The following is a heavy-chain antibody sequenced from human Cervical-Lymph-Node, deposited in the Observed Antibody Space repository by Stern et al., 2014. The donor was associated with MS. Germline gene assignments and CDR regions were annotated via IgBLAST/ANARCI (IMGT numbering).Heavy chain of an antibody. CDR3: AHTLITLDRGVPFDY. Sequence: QVTLRESGPTLVKPTQTLTLTCTFSGFSLNSRGVGVGWIRQPPGKALEWLAIIYWDDDKRHSPSLKSSLTITKDSSKNQVVLTMTNMDPVDTATYYCAHTLITLDRGVPFDYWGQGTLVIVSS. J-gene: IGHJ4*02. D-gene: IGHD3-10*01. CDR2: IYWDDDK. CDR1: GFSLNSRGVG. V-gene: IGHV2-5*02.